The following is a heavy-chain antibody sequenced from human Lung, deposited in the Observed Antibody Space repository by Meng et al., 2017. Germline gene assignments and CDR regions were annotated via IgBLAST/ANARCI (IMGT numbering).Heavy chain of an antibody. CDR1: GGYFRYYY. CDR2: INHSGST. Sequence: QVRLQQWWAWLLEPSETLSLPCVVCGGYFRYYYWSWSRQPPGKGLEWIGEINHSGSTNYNPSLESRATISVDTSQNNLSLKLSSVTAADSAVYYCARGPTTMAHDFDYWGQGTLVTVSS. J-gene: IGHJ4*02. D-gene: IGHD4-11*01. CDR3: ARGPTTMAHDFDY. V-gene: IGHV4-34*01.